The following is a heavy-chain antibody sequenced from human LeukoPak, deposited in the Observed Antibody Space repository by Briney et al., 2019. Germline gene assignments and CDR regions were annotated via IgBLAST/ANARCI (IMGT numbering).Heavy chain of an antibody. V-gene: IGHV4-30-4*01. D-gene: IGHD5-18*01. CDR2: IYYSGST. J-gene: IGHJ4*02. Sequence: SETLSLTCTVSGGSISSGDYYWSWIRQPPGKGLEWIGYIYYSGSTYYNPSLKSRVTISVDTSKNQFSLKLSSVTAADTAVYYCARGRVDTDFLDYWGQGTLVTVSS. CDR3: ARGRVDTDFLDY. CDR1: GGSISSGDYY.